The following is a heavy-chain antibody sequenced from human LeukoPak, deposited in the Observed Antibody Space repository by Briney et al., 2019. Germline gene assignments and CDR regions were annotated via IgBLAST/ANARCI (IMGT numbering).Heavy chain of an antibody. CDR2: ISGSGGST. Sequence: GGSLRLSCAASGFTFSSYSMNWVRQAPGKGLEWVSAISGSGGSTYYADSVKGRFTISRDNSKNTLYLQMNSLRAEDTAVYYCAKEGYSTYYDFWSGYYDYYYYGMDVWGQGTTVTVSS. V-gene: IGHV3-23*01. CDR1: GFTFSSYS. D-gene: IGHD3-3*01. CDR3: AKEGYSTYYDFWSGYYDYYYYGMDV. J-gene: IGHJ6*02.